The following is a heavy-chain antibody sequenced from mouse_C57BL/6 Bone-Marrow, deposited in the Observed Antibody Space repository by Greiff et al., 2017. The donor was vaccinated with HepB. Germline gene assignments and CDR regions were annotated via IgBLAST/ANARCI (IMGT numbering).Heavy chain of an antibody. CDR2: ISSGGDYI. CDR1: GFTFSSYA. Sequence: EVHLVESGEGLVKPGGSLKLSCAASGFTFSSYAMSWVRQTPEKRLEWVAYISSGGDYIYYADTVKGRFTISRDNARNTLYLQMSSLKSEDTAMYYCTSPSNYYGSSFYFDYWGQGTTLTVSS. J-gene: IGHJ2*01. CDR3: TSPSNYYGSSFYFDY. D-gene: IGHD1-1*01. V-gene: IGHV5-9-1*02.